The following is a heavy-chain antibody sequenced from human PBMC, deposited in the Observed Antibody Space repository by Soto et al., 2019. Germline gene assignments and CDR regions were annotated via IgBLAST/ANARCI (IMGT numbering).Heavy chain of an antibody. CDR2: MNPADSET. Sequence: GESLKISCKGSGYSFPNYWIGWVRQMPGKGLEWMGLMNPADSETRYSPSFQGQVTISADKSINTAYLQWSSLKASDTAIYYRARHHVESRVAYDSWGQGTLVTVSS. J-gene: IGHJ3*02. CDR3: ARHHVESRVAYDS. D-gene: IGHD3-22*01. CDR1: GYSFPNYW. V-gene: IGHV5-51*01.